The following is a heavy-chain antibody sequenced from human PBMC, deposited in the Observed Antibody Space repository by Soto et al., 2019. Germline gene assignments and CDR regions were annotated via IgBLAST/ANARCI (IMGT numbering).Heavy chain of an antibody. CDR1: GFTFDDYA. CDR2: ISWNSGSI. Sequence: GGSLRLSCAASGFTFDDYAMHWVRQAPGKGLEWVSGISWNSGSIGYADSVKGRFTISRDNAKNSLYLQMNSLRAEDTALYYCAKDRGRWLQDFDYWGQGTLVTVSS. J-gene: IGHJ4*02. D-gene: IGHD5-12*01. CDR3: AKDRGRWLQDFDY. V-gene: IGHV3-9*01.